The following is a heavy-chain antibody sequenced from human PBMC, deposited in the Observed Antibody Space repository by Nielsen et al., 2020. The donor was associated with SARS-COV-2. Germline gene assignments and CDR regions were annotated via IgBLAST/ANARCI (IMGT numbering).Heavy chain of an antibody. CDR3: ARTPGDYDDSSGYVVT. V-gene: IGHV4-38-2*01. D-gene: IGHD3-22*01. Sequence: WIRQPPGKGLEWIGRIFHSGSAYYNPSLESRVSISIDTSKNQISLKVKSVTAADTAVYYCARTPGDYDDSSGYVVTWGQGMSVTVSS. CDR2: IFHSGSA. J-gene: IGHJ4*02.